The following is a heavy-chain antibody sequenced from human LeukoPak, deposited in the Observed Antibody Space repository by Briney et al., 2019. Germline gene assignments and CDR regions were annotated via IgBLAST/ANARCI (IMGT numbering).Heavy chain of an antibody. V-gene: IGHV3-11*01. CDR3: ATGSSGTF. CDR1: GFTVSSNY. Sequence: GGSLRLSCAASGFTVSSNYMSWIRQAPGKGLEYVSYMSSGGNTIYYADSVKGRFTISRDNAKNSLYLQMNSLRAEDTAVYYCATGSSGTFWGQGTLVTVSS. J-gene: IGHJ4*02. D-gene: IGHD1-26*01. CDR2: MSSGGNTI.